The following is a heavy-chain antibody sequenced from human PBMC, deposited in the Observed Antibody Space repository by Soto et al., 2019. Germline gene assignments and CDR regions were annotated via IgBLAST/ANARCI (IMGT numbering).Heavy chain of an antibody. V-gene: IGHV3-74*03. CDR3: ARDLGGPDY. D-gene: IGHD3-16*01. CDR1: GFTLSAYW. Sequence: GVLRLSCAASGFTLSAYWMHWVRQAPGRGLEWVSRLSSDGFGTAYADSVKGRFHISXXXXRXXXFXQXXGLXAXDTAVYYCARDLGGPDYWGRGTLVTVSS. CDR2: LSSDGFGT. J-gene: IGHJ4*02.